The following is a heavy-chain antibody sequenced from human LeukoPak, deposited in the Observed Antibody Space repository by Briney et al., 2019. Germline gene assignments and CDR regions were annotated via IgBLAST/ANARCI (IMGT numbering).Heavy chain of an antibody. V-gene: IGHV3-23*01. J-gene: IGHJ4*02. CDR2: ISDSGANT. D-gene: IGHD4-11*01. Sequence: PGGSLRLSCAASGFTFSTYAMSWVRQAPGKGLEWVSTISDSGANTYYADSVRGRFTISRDNSKNTLYLQKNSLRVEDTALYYCARSVPDYTRFDFWGQGALVTVSS. CDR3: ARSVPDYTRFDF. CDR1: GFTFSTYA.